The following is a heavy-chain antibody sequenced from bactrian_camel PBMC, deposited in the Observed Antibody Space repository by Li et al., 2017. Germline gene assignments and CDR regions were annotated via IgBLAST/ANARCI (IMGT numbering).Heavy chain of an antibody. CDR2: IYSDGNT. V-gene: IGHV3S10*01. Sequence: VQLVESGGGLVQPGGSLRLSCEASGFAFSNYNISWVRQAPGKGLEWVSNIYSDGNTYYNYSVKGRFTISHGNVKNTVYLQMDSLKLEDTGVYYCATPPADSGGGPCLLNFGTWSQGTQVTVS. D-gene: IGHD2*01. CDR3: ATPPADSGGGPCLLNFGT. CDR1: GFAFSNYN. J-gene: IGHJ6*01.